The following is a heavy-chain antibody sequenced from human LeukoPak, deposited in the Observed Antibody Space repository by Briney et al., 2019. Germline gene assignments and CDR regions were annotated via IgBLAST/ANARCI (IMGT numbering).Heavy chain of an antibody. CDR1: GFTFSSYA. D-gene: IGHD3-16*01. CDR2: ISGSGGST. CDR3: ARGGRYAYFLDY. V-gene: IGHV3-23*01. Sequence: GGSLRLSCAASGFTFSSYAMSWVRQAPGKGLEWVSAISGSGGSTYYADSVKGRFTISRDNSKNTLYLQMNSLRAEDTAVYYCARGGRYAYFLDYWGQGTLVTVSS. J-gene: IGHJ4*02.